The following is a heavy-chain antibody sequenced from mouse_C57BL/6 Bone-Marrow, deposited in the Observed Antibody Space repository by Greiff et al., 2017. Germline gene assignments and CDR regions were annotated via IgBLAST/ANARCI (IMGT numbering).Heavy chain of an antibody. CDR2: IYPGGGYT. Sequence: QVQLQQSGAELVRPGTSVKMSCKASGYTFTNFWIGWAKQRPGHGLEWIGDIYPGGGYTNYNEKFKGKATLTADKSSSTAYMQFSSLTSEDSAIXCCARSDRRGYFDVWGTGTTVTVSS. CDR1: GYTFTNFW. CDR3: ARSDRRGYFDV. V-gene: IGHV1-63*01. J-gene: IGHJ1*03.